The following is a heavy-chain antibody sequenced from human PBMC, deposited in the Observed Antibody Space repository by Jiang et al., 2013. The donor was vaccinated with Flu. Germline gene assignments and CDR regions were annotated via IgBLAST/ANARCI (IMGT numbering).Heavy chain of an antibody. D-gene: IGHD6-13*01. Sequence: NSGSIGYADSVKGRFTISRDNAKNSLYLQMNSLRAEDTALYYCAKDWTAGGSSWPIDYWAREPWSPSPQ. V-gene: IGHV3-9*01. CDR3: AKDWTAGGSSWPIDY. CDR2: NSGSI. J-gene: IGHJ4*02.